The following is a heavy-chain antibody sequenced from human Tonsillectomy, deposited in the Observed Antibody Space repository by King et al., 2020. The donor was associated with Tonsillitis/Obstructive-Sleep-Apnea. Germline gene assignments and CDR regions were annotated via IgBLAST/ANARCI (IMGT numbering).Heavy chain of an antibody. Sequence: QLVQSGAEVKKPGSSVKVSCKASGGTFSSYAISWVRQAPGQGLEWMGGIIPILGIANYAQKFQGRVTITADKSTSTAYMELSSLRSEDTAVYYCARGGPLSGSYYPHYFDYWGQGTLVTVSS. CDR1: GGTFSSYA. CDR2: IIPILGIA. CDR3: ARGGPLSGSYYPHYFDY. D-gene: IGHD1-26*01. J-gene: IGHJ4*02. V-gene: IGHV1-69*10.